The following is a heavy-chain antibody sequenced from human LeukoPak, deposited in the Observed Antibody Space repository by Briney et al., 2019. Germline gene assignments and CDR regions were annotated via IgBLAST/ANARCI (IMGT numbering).Heavy chain of an antibody. Sequence: GGSLRLSCAASGFTFSSYEMNWVRQAPGKGLEWVSYISSSGSTIYYADSVKGRFTISRDNAENSLYLQMNSLRAEDTAVYYCARGWRGAFDIWGQGTMVTVSS. CDR1: GFTFSSYE. J-gene: IGHJ3*02. D-gene: IGHD2-15*01. CDR2: ISSSGSTI. V-gene: IGHV3-48*03. CDR3: ARGWRGAFDI.